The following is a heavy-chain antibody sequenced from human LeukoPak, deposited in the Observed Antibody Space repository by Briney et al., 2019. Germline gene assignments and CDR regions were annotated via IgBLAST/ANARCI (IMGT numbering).Heavy chain of an antibody. J-gene: IGHJ4*02. D-gene: IGHD3-22*01. V-gene: IGHV1-69*13. CDR3: ARSSGHYYDSSGYYDY. CDR2: IIPIFGTA. Sequence: SVKVSCKASGYTFTSYGISWVRQAPGQGLEWMGGIIPIFGTANYAQKFQGRVTITADESTSTAYMELSSLRSEDTAVYYCARSSGHYYDSSGYYDYWGQGTLVTVSS. CDR1: GYTFTSYG.